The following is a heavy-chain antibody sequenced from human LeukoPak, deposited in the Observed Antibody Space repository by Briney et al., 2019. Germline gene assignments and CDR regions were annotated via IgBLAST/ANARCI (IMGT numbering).Heavy chain of an antibody. V-gene: IGHV3-48*03. CDR3: ARDSRYNTHYYYGMDV. Sequence: GGSLRLSCAASGFTFSSYEMNWVRQAPGKGLEGVSYVSKSGDSIYYADSVKGRFTISRDNAKNSLYLQMNSLRAEDTAVYYCARDSRYNTHYYYGMDVWGQGTTVTVSS. D-gene: IGHD3-3*01. CDR2: VSKSGDSI. CDR1: GFTFSSYE. J-gene: IGHJ6*02.